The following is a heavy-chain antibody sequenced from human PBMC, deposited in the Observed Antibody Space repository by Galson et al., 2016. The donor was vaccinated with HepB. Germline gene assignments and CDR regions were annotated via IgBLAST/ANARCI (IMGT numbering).Heavy chain of an antibody. D-gene: IGHD2-15*01. CDR1: GYSFDSYW. Sequence: QSGAEVKKPGESLTISCKGSGYSFDSYWIGWVRQMPGKVLEWMGVIYPGDSDTTYSPSFQGQVTISADKSISTAYLQWSSLKASDTAMYYCAKIVVAPSANDGFDIWGQGTMVTVSS. CDR3: AKIVVAPSANDGFDI. CDR2: IYPGDSDT. V-gene: IGHV5-51*01. J-gene: IGHJ3*02.